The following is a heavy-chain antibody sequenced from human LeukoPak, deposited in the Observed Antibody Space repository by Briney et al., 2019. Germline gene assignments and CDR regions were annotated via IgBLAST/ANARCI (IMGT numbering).Heavy chain of an antibody. D-gene: IGHD1-1*01. J-gene: IGHJ4*02. CDR2: ISGSGGST. Sequence: PGGSLRLSCAASGFTFSSYAMSWVRQAPGKGLEWVSAISGSGGSTYYADFAKGRFTIYEHNSKNTLYLQMNSVRDEDMAVYYCAKASGRYYLDYRGQGTHVTVCS. V-gene: IGHV3-23*01. CDR3: AKASGRYYLDY. CDR1: GFTFSSYA.